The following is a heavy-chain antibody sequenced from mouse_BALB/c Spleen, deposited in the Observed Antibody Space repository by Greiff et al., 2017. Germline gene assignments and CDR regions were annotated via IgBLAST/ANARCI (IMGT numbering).Heavy chain of an antibody. J-gene: IGHJ4*01. CDR2: INPGNGRT. V-gene: IGHV1S81*02. Sequence: QVQLQQPGAELVKPGASVKLSCKASGYTFTSYWMHWVKQRPGQGLEWIGEINPGNGRTNYNEKFKSKATLTVDKSSSTAYMQLRSLTTEKSAVSYGRRRSTLEKGEYMDYWGQGTTVTVAA. CDR3: RRRSTLEKGEYMDY. CDR1: GYTFTSYW. D-gene: IGHD2-14*01.